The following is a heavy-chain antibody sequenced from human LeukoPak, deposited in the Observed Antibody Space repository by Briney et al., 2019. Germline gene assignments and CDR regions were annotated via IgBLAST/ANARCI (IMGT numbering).Heavy chain of an antibody. Sequence: ASVKVSCKASGYTFTGYYIHWVRQAPGQGLEWMGWINPNSGGTNYAQKFQGRVTMTRDTSISTAYMELSRLRSDDTAVYYCARDPDPLYGDYDYWGQGTLVTVSS. CDR1: GYTFTGYY. CDR3: ARDPDPLYGDYDY. D-gene: IGHD4-17*01. V-gene: IGHV1-2*02. J-gene: IGHJ4*02. CDR2: INPNSGGT.